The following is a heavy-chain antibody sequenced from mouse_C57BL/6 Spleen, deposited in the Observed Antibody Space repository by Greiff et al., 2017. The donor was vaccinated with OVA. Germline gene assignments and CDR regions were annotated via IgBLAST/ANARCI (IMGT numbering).Heavy chain of an antibody. CDR1: GYTFTDYN. D-gene: IGHD1-1*01. CDR3: ARGGTVVAETWFAY. Sequence: EVQLQQSGPELVKPGASVKIPCKASGYTFTDYNMDWVKQSHGKSLEWIGDINPNNGGTIYNQKFKGKATLTVDKSSSTAYMELRSLTSEDTAVYYCARGGTVVAETWFAYWGQGTLVTVSA. V-gene: IGHV1-18*01. CDR2: INPNNGGT. J-gene: IGHJ3*01.